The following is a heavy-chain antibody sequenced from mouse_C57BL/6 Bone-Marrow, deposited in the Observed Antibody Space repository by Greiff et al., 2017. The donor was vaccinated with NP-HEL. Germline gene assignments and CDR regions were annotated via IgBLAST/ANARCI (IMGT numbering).Heavy chain of an antibody. CDR2: IDPENGDT. Sequence: EVQLQQSGAELVRPGASVKLSCTASGFNIKDDYMHWVKQRPEQGLEWIGWIDPENGDTEYASKFQGKATITADTSSTTAYLQLSSLTSEDTAVYYCTSLYGDYWGQGNTLTVSS. CDR3: TSLYGDY. J-gene: IGHJ2*01. CDR1: GFNIKDDY. V-gene: IGHV14-4*01. D-gene: IGHD1-1*01.